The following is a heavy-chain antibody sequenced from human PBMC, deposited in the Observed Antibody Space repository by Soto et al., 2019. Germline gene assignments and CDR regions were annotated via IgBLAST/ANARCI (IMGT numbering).Heavy chain of an antibody. CDR2: ITPIYPTT. CDR3: ASIPRYSFPTSDDLDS. J-gene: IGHJ4*02. CDR1: GGTFYTYT. V-gene: IGHV1-69*15. D-gene: IGHD5-18*01. Sequence: QVQLVQSGAEVRKPGSSVQVSCKASGGTFYTYTFSWVRQAPGQGLEWMGSITPIYPTTNYAEKFQGRLTGTADGSTNTGYMEVNSLASEDTAVYYCASIPRYSFPTSDDLDSWGQGTLVTVSS.